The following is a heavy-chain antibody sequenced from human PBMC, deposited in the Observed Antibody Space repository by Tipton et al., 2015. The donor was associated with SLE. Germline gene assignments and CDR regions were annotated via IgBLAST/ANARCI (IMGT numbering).Heavy chain of an antibody. Sequence: SLRLSCAASGFTFTDYYMTWIRQAPGRGLEWISYMSGSAGDLKYADSVRGRFTMSRDNADNSVYLQLRSLRAEDTAVYFCARGQRLWGYRIDYWGQGTLVTVSS. D-gene: IGHD5-12*01. V-gene: IGHV3-11*01. CDR1: GFTFTDYY. J-gene: IGHJ4*02. CDR3: ARGQRLWGYRIDY. CDR2: MSGSAGDL.